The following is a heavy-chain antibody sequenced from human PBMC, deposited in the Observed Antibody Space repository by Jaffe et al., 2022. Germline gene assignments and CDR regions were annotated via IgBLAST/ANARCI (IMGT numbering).Heavy chain of an antibody. CDR3: ARPIAVAGGPWGFQH. CDR1: GYSISSGYY. D-gene: IGHD6-19*01. V-gene: IGHV4-38-2*01. J-gene: IGHJ1*01. CDR2: IYHSGST. Sequence: QVQLQESGPGLVKPSETLSLTCAVSGYSISSGYYWGWIRQPPGKGLEWIGSIYHSGSTYYNPSLKSRVTISVDTSKNQFSLKLSSVTAADTAVYYCARPIAVAGGPWGFQHWGQGTLVTVSS.